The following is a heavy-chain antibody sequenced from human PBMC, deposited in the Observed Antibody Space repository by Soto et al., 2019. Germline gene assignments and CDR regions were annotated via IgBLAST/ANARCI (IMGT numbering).Heavy chain of an antibody. CDR2: IIPIFGTA. J-gene: IGHJ6*02. CDR1: GVTFSSYA. Sequence: GASVKVSCKASGVTFSSYAISWVRQAPGQGLEWMGGIIPIFGTANYAQKFQGRVTITADESTSTAYMELSSLRSEDTAVYYYASPDSYYDFWSGYYNYYGMDVWGQGTTVTV. V-gene: IGHV1-69*13. D-gene: IGHD3-3*01. CDR3: ASPDSYYDFWSGYYNYYGMDV.